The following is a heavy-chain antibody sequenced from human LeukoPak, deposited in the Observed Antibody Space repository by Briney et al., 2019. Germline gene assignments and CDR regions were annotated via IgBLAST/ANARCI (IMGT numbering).Heavy chain of an antibody. CDR3: AREVYSYALDAIDL. V-gene: IGHV3-30*04. CDR2: ISMDGSQQ. D-gene: IGHD2-2*01. Sequence: PGRSLRLPCAASGFRFNGYAMHGVREPPRTGLEWVADISMDGSQQYYADSVKGRFTISTDNSTNTLYLQMNSLRSEDTSVYYCAREVYSYALDAIDLWGQGTMVTVSS. J-gene: IGHJ3*01. CDR1: GFRFNGYA.